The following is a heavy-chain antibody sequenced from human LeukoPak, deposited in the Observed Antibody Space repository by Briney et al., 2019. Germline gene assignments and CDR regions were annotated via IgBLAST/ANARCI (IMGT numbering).Heavy chain of an antibody. CDR2: ISAYNGNT. CDR3: ARDYYGSSGYYPDFDY. D-gene: IGHD3-22*01. V-gene: IGHV1-18*01. CDR1: GYTFTSYG. Sequence: ASVKVSCKASGYTFTSYGISWVRQAPGQGLEWMGWISAYNGNTNYAQKLQGRVTMTTDTSTSTAYMELRSLRSDDTAVYYCARDYYGSSGYYPDFDYWGQGTLVTVSS. J-gene: IGHJ4*02.